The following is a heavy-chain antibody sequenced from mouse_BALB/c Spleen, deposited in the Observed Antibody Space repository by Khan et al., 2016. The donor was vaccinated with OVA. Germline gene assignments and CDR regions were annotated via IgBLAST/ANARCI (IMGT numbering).Heavy chain of an antibody. J-gene: IGHJ2*01. CDR1: GYSITSDYA. Sequence: EVQLQESGPGLVKPSQSLSLTCTVTGYSITSDYAWNWIRQFPGNKLEWMGYISYSGRTSSNPSLKSRISITRDPSTNQFFLQLNSVTTEDTATYYCARSVTITTVVATDFDYWGQGTTLTVSS. CDR3: ARSVTITTVVATDFDY. CDR2: ISYSGRT. D-gene: IGHD1-1*01. V-gene: IGHV3-2*02.